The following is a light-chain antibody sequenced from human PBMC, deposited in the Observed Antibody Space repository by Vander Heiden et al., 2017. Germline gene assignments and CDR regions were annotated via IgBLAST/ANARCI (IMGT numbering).Light chain of an antibody. Sequence: EVVLTQSPGTPSLSPGERATLSCRASQSGSSSYLAWYQHKPGQAPMLLIYGASSRATGIPDRFRGSGSGTDFTLTISRLEPQDFAVYYCQQDGSSWTFGQGTKREIK. V-gene: IGKV3-20*01. CDR3: QQDGSSWT. J-gene: IGKJ1*01. CDR1: QSGSSSY. CDR2: GAS.